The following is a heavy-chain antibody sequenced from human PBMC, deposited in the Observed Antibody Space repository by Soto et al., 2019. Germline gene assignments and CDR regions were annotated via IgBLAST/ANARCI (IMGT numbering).Heavy chain of an antibody. Sequence: EVQLVESGGGLVQPGGSLRLSCAASGFTFSSYWMHWVRQAPGKGLVWVSRMNSDGSTTSYADSVKGRFTISRDNAKNTVYLLMNSLTDEDTAVYYCARVGRGFWYFDLWGRGTLVTVSS. CDR1: GFTFSSYW. CDR2: MNSDGSTT. CDR3: ARVGRGFWYFDL. V-gene: IGHV3-74*01. J-gene: IGHJ2*01.